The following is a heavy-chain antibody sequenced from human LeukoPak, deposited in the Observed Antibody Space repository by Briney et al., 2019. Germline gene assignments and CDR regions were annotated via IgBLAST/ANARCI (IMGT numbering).Heavy chain of an antibody. CDR1: GGTFSSYA. D-gene: IGHD5-12*01. CDR2: ISAYNGNT. V-gene: IGHV1-18*01. J-gene: IGHJ4*02. Sequence: ASVKVSCKASGGTFSSYAISWVRQAPGQGLEWMGWISAYNGNTNYAQKLQGRVTMTADTSTSTAYMELRSLRSDDTAVYYCARKRALAPSPFPFAYWAREPLVTV. CDR3: ARKRALAPSPFPFAY.